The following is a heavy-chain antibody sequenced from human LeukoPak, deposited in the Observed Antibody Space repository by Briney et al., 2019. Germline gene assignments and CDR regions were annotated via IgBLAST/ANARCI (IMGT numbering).Heavy chain of an antibody. CDR2: INPISGGT. CDR3: ARAPLYYYDTSGWYYFDY. D-gene: IGHD3-22*01. CDR1: GYTFTGYY. Sequence: ASVKASCKTSGYTFTGYYIHWVRQAPGQGLEWMGWINPISGGTNCAQKFQGRVTLTRDTSITTAYMELSRLKSDDTAVYYCARAPLYYYDTSGWYYFDYWGQGTLVTVSS. V-gene: IGHV1-2*02. J-gene: IGHJ4*02.